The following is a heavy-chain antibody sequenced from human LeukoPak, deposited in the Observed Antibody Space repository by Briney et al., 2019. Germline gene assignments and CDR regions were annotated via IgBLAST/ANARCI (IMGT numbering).Heavy chain of an antibody. Sequence: SETLSLTCTVSGGSITNYYWSWIRQPPGKGLEWIGYIYYSGSTNYNPSLKSRVTISVDTSKNQFSLKLSSVTAADTAVYYCARDKSPGDYWGQGTLVTVSS. CDR3: ARDKSPGDY. V-gene: IGHV4-59*01. CDR1: GGSITNYY. CDR2: IYYSGST. J-gene: IGHJ4*02.